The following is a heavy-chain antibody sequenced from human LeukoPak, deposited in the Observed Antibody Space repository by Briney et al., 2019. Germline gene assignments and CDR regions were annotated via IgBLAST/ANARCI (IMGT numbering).Heavy chain of an antibody. CDR2: IRHDGSNK. V-gene: IGHV3-30*02. CDR3: ARDHHGTGSYFEY. D-gene: IGHD3-10*01. CDR1: GFTFSSFG. Sequence: PGGSLRLSCAASGFTFSSFGIHWVRQAPGKGLEWVAFIRHDGSNKYFVDAVKGRFTISRDNSKNTLYLQMTRLRVDDTAVYFCARDHHGTGSYFEYWGQGILVTVSS. J-gene: IGHJ4*02.